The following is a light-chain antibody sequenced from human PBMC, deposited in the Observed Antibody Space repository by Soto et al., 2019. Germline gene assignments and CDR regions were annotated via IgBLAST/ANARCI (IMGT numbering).Light chain of an antibody. V-gene: IGKV1-39*01. Sequence: DIQMTQSPASLSASIGDTATITCRASQSISTYLNWYQQKQGKAPKFLLYAASSLQSGVPSRFSGSGFGTDFTLTISSLQFEDLASYYCQQSHTPPFTFGQGTKLEI. J-gene: IGKJ2*01. CDR2: AAS. CDR3: QQSHTPPFT. CDR1: QSISTY.